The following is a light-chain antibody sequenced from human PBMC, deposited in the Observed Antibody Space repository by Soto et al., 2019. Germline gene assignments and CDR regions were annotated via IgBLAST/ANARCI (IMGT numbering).Light chain of an antibody. V-gene: IGLV1-40*01. J-gene: IGLJ3*02. Sequence: QSVLTQPPSVSGAPGQRVTISCTGSSSNIGAGYDVHWYRQLPGTAPKVLISGNNNRPSGVPGRFSASKSGTSASLAIAGLQAEDEADYYCQSFDSSLSAWVFGGGTKVTVL. CDR1: SSNIGAGYD. CDR3: QSFDSSLSAWV. CDR2: GNN.